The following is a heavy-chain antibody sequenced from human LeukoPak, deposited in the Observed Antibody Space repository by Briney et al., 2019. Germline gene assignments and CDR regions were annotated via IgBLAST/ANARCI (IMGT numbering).Heavy chain of an antibody. V-gene: IGHV4-30-2*01. D-gene: IGHD4-23*01. CDR2: IYHGGST. CDR3: ARRQVETTDLDY. J-gene: IGHJ4*01. Sequence: PSETLSLTCTVSGGSISSGSYYWSWIRQPPGKGLEWIGYIYHGGSTHYNSSLKSRVTMSVDKSKNQFSLKLSSVTAADTAVYYCARRQVETTDLDYGGQEPWSPSPQ. CDR1: GGSISSGSYY.